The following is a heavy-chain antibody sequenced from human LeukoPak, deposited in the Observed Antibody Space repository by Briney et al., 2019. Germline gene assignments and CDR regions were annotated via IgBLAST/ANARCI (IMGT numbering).Heavy chain of an antibody. D-gene: IGHD3-10*01. CDR3: ARDVATMVRGVITNYFDY. CDR1: GFTFNNYA. J-gene: IGHJ4*02. CDR2: IYYSGST. V-gene: IGHV4-39*07. Sequence: PGGTLRLSCAASGFTFNNYAMSWVRQPPGKGLECIGSIYYSGSTYYNPSLKSRVTISVDTSKNQFSLKLSSVTAADTAVYYCARDVATMVRGVITNYFDYWGQGTLVTVSS.